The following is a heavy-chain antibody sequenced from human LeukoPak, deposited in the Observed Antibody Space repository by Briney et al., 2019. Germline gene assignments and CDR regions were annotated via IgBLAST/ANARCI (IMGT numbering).Heavy chain of an antibody. CDR2: MNPNSGNT. CDR3: ARGFTYYDFWSGYHDY. D-gene: IGHD3-3*01. J-gene: IGHJ4*02. V-gene: IGHV1-8*01. Sequence: AASVKVSCKASGYTFTSYDINWVRQATGQGLEWMGWMNPNSGNTGYAQKFQGRVTMTRNTSISTAYMELSSLRSEDTAVYYCARGFTYYDFWSGYHDYWAREPWSPSPQ. CDR1: GYTFTSYD.